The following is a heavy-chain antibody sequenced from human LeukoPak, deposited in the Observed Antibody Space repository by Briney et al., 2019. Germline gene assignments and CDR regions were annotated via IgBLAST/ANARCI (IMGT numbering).Heavy chain of an antibody. J-gene: IGHJ5*02. D-gene: IGHD3-22*01. Sequence: GSSVKVSCKASGGTFISYAISWVRQAPGQGLEWMGGIIPIFGTANYAQKFQGRVTITTDESTSTAYMELSSLRSEDTAVYYCAREDQSHYYDSSGYANWFDPWGQGTLVTVPS. CDR1: GGTFISYA. V-gene: IGHV1-69*05. CDR3: AREDQSHYYDSSGYANWFDP. CDR2: IIPIFGTA.